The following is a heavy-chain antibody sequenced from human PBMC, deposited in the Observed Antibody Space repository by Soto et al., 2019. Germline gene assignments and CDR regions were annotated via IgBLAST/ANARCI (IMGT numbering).Heavy chain of an antibody. CDR2: IKFDGSQR. D-gene: IGHD3-16*01. J-gene: IGHJ3*01. Sequence: GGSLRLSCAASGFTLSRSWMNWVRQASGKGLEWVANIKFDGSQRSYVDSVKGRFTISRDNAGNSLHLQMDSLRAEDKAVYFCVRDADYSYCDLWYDRYALWAQGTLVPGSS. CDR3: VRDADYSYCDLWYDRYAL. V-gene: IGHV3-7*01. CDR1: GFTLSRSW.